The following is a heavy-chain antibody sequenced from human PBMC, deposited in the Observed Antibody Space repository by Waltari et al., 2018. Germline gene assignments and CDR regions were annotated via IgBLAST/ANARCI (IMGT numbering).Heavy chain of an antibody. CDR3: ARFSHKDY. Sequence: EVQLVESGGGLVQPGRSLRLSCAASGFTFDDYAMHWVRQTPGKGLEWVAGISWNSGTIVYADSVKGRFTISRDNAKNSLYLQMNSLRAEDTALYYCARFSHKDYWGQGILVTVSS. V-gene: IGHV3-9*01. CDR1: GFTFDDYA. J-gene: IGHJ4*02. CDR2: ISWNSGTI.